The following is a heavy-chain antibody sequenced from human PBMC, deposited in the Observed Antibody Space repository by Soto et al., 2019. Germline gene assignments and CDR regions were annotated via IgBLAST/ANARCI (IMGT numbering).Heavy chain of an antibody. CDR1: GYTFTSYD. V-gene: IGHV1-8*01. Sequence: QVQLVQSGAEVKKPGASVKVSCKASGYTFTSYDINWVRQATGQGLEWMGWMNPNSGNTGNAQKFQGRVTMTRNTSISTAYMELSSLRSEDTAVYYCARLKGGDYYYYYGMDVWGQGTTVTVSS. J-gene: IGHJ6*02. CDR3: ARLKGGDYYYYYGMDV. CDR2: MNPNSGNT. D-gene: IGHD3-16*01.